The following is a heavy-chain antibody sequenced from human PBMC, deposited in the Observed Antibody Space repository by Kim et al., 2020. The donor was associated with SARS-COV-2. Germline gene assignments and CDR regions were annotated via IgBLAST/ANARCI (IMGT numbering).Heavy chain of an antibody. V-gene: IGHV3-30*18. D-gene: IGHD2-21*01. CDR1: GFTFSNSG. J-gene: IGHJ4*02. Sequence: GGSLRLSCAASGFTFSNSGMHWVRQAPGKGLEWVAVISYDGSNKYYADSVKGRFTISRDNSKNTLYLQMNSLRAEDTAVYYCAKDGLIHLWGQGTLVTVSS. CDR3: AKDGLIHL. CDR2: ISYDGSNK.